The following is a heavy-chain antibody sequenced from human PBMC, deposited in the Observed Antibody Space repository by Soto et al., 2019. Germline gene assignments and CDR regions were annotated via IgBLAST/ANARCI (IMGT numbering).Heavy chain of an antibody. CDR1: GFSLSNARMG. V-gene: IGHV2-26*01. D-gene: IGHD6-19*01. Sequence: SGPTLVNPTETLTLTCTVSGFSLSNARMGVSWIRQPPGKALEWLAHIFSNDEKSYSTSLKSRLTISKDTSKSQVVLTMTNMDPVDTATYYCARITRASSSGWYYYFDYWGQGTLLTVST. CDR3: ARITRASSSGWYYYFDY. J-gene: IGHJ4*02. CDR2: IFSNDEK.